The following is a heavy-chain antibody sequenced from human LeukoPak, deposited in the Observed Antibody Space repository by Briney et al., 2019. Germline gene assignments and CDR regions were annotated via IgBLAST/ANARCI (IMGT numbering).Heavy chain of an antibody. V-gene: IGHV3-66*01. D-gene: IGHD2-21*01. J-gene: IGHJ2*01. CDR1: GFTFSSYS. Sequence: GGSLRLSCAASGFTFSSYSMNWVRQAPGKGLEWVSVIYSGGSTYYADSVKGRFTISRDNSKNTLYLQMNSLRAEDTAVYCCAKDHGDYPSRYFDLWGRGTLVTVSS. CDR3: AKDHGDYPSRYFDL. CDR2: IYSGGST.